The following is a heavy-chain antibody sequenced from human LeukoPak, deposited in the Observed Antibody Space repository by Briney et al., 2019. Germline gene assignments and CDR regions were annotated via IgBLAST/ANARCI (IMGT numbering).Heavy chain of an antibody. CDR3: ARVLAAAGTNYFDY. CDR1: GYTFTSYG. V-gene: IGHV1-18*01. Sequence: ASVNVSCKASGYTFTSYGISWVRQAAGQGFEGMGWISANNGNTNYAQKLQGRVTMTTDTSTSTAYMELRSLRSDDTAVYYCARVLAAAGTNYFDYWGQGTLVTVSS. D-gene: IGHD6-13*01. J-gene: IGHJ4*02. CDR2: ISANNGNT.